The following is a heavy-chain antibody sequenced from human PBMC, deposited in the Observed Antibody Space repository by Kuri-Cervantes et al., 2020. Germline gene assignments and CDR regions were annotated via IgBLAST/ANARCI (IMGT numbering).Heavy chain of an antibody. CDR3: ARVEDCSSTSCGWARFDP. CDR2: IQQEGREK. V-gene: IGHV3-7*05. D-gene: IGHD2-2*01. Sequence: GGSLRLSCAASGFTFSSHWMNWVRQAPGKGLEWVANIQQEGREKFYVDSVKGRFTISRHNSKNTLYLQMNSLRAEDTAVYYCARVEDCSSTSCGWARFDPWGQGTLVTVSS. CDR1: GFTFSSHW. J-gene: IGHJ5*02.